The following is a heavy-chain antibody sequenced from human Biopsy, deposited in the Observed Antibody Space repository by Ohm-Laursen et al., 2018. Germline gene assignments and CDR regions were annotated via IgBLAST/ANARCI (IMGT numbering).Heavy chain of an antibody. Sequence: SVKVSCKASGFTFNRSAMQWVRQARGQRLEWIGWIVVGGGNTNYAQKFQERVTITRDMSTSTAYMELSSLRSEDTAVYYCASRPNCGGDCSSGFDYWGQGTLVTVSS. J-gene: IGHJ4*02. CDR3: ASRPNCGGDCSSGFDY. D-gene: IGHD2-21*02. V-gene: IGHV1-58*02. CDR2: IVVGGGNT. CDR1: GFTFNRSA.